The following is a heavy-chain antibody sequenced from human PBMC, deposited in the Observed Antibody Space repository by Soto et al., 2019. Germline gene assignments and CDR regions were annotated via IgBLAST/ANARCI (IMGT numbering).Heavy chain of an antibody. V-gene: IGHV4-59*11. Sequence: PSETLSLTCTVSGGSISSQYWSWIRQPPGQGLEWIAYMYYSGSPNYNPSLKSRVTISVDTSKNRFSLNLSFVTAADTAVYYCARGAATGRSDSWGQGTLVTVSS. CDR1: GGSISSQY. CDR3: ARGAATGRSDS. J-gene: IGHJ4*02. D-gene: IGHD6-13*01. CDR2: MYYSGSP.